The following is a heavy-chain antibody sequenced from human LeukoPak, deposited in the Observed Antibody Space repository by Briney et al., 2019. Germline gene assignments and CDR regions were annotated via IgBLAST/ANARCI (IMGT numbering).Heavy chain of an antibody. D-gene: IGHD6-6*01. Sequence: GGSLRLSCAASGVTVSNNYMTWVRQAPGKGLEWVSLIYSGGSTYYADSVKGRFTISGDNSKNTLYLQMNSLRAEDTAVYYCARDPPAVAANTYGWGQGTLVTVSS. CDR1: GVTVSNNY. J-gene: IGHJ4*02. CDR2: IYSGGST. CDR3: ARDPPAVAANTYG. V-gene: IGHV3-66*01.